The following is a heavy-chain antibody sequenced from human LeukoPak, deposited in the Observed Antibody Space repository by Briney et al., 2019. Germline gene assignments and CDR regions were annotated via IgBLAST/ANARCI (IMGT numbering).Heavy chain of an antibody. CDR1: GGSISSYY. CDR3: ARDSETTGEVKFDP. V-gene: IGHV4-4*07. Sequence: SETLSLTCTVSGGSISSYYWSWIRQSAGMGLEWIGRISGSGVINYNPSLKSRVILSLDTSNNHFSLKLISVTAADTAVYYCARDSETTGEVKFDPWGQGMLVTVSS. CDR2: ISGSGVI. D-gene: IGHD4-17*01. J-gene: IGHJ5*02.